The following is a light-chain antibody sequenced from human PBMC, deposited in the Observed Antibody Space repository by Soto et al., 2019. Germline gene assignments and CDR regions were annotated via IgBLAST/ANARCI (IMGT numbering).Light chain of an antibody. CDR2: GAS. CDR3: QQYNNWPLT. J-gene: IGKJ4*01. Sequence: EIVMTQSPATLYVSPGERATLSCRASQSVNSNLAWYQQKPGQAPRLLIYGASTRATDIPASFSGSGSGTEFTLTISSLQSEDFAVYYCQQYNNWPLTFGGGTKVEIK. V-gene: IGKV3-15*01. CDR1: QSVNSN.